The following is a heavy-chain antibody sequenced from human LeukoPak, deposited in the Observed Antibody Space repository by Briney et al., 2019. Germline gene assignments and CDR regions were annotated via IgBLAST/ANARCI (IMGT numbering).Heavy chain of an antibody. Sequence: GGSLRLSCAASGFTVDDYAMRWVRQAPGKGLEWVSGISWNSGSIGYADSVKGRFTISRDNAKNSLYLQMNSLRAEDTALYYCAKVDYDSSGYDYWGQGTLVTVSS. V-gene: IGHV3-9*01. CDR3: AKVDYDSSGYDY. CDR1: GFTVDDYA. D-gene: IGHD3-22*01. CDR2: ISWNSGSI. J-gene: IGHJ4*02.